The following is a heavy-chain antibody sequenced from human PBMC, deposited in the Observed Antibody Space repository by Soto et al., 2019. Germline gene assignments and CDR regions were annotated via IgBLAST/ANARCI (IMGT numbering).Heavy chain of an antibody. CDR2: ISNDANNK. CDR1: GFSFDSYA. Sequence: VGSLRLSCTASGFSFDSYAIQWVRQAPGKGLEWVAFISNDANNKYYADSVKGRFTISRDNSKNTLYLHMSRLRTEDSAVYYCARALNYFDHWGQGTLVTVSS. CDR3: ARALNYFDH. J-gene: IGHJ4*02. V-gene: IGHV3-30-3*01.